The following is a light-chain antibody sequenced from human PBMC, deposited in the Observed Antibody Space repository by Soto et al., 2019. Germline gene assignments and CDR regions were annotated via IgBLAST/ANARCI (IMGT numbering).Light chain of an antibody. J-gene: IGLJ1*01. CDR2: SHN. Sequence: STAGTPGRGLILSFSGASSNIGSNAVNWYRQLPGTAPKLLIHSHNQRPSGVPDRFSGSKSGTSASLAMSGLQSEDEADYYCAAWDDSLNGYVFGTGTMV. CDR1: SSNIGSNA. V-gene: IGLV1-44*01. CDR3: AAWDDSLNGYV.